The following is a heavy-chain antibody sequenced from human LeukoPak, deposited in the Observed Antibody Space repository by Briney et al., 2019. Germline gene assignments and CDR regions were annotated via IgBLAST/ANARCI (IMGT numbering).Heavy chain of an antibody. D-gene: IGHD6-6*01. CDR1: GGTFSSYA. Sequence: GGSVTVSCKASGGTFSSYAISWVRQAPGQGGEWMGRIIPILGIITFAQKFQGRVTITADTSTSTAYMELSSLRSEDTAVYYCAGPLKSIAARYFDLWGRGTLVTVSS. J-gene: IGHJ2*01. V-gene: IGHV1-69*10. CDR2: IIPILGII. CDR3: AGPLKSIAARYFDL.